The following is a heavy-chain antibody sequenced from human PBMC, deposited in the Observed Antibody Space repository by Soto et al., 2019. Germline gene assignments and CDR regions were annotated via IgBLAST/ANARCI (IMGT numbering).Heavy chain of an antibody. CDR1: GFTFSSYA. CDR3: AKDAMIQTFDY. D-gene: IGHD3-22*01. V-gene: IGHV3-23*01. J-gene: IGHJ4*02. CDR2: ISGSGGST. Sequence: PGXSLRLSCAASGFTFSSYAISWVVQAPGKGLEWVSAISGSGGSTYYADSVKGRFTISRDNSKNTLYLQMTSLRAEDTAVYYCAKDAMIQTFDYWGQGTLVTVS.